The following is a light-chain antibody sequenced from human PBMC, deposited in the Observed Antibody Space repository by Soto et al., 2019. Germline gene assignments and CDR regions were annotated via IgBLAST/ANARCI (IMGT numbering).Light chain of an antibody. CDR1: STDVGGYNY. CDR3: GSYTSTDTPFV. J-gene: IGLJ1*01. V-gene: IGLV2-14*01. CDR2: EVS. Sequence: QSVLAQPSSVSGSPGQSITISCTGTSTDVGGYNYVSWYQHHPGKGPKLIIYEVSNRPSGVSDRFSGSKSGNKASLIIPNPEAEDESDYDCGSYTSTDTPFVFGTGTKVTVL.